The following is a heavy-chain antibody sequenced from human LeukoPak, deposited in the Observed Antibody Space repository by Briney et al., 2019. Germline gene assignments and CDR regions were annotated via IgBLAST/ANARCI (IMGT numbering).Heavy chain of an antibody. CDR2: VIPIFGTA. Sequence: SVKVSCKASGGTFSSYAISWVRQAPGQGLEWMGGVIPIFGTANYAQKFQGRVTITADESTSTAYMELSSLRSEDTAVYYCARPMTTVTTWPELDAFDIWGQGTMVTVSS. CDR1: GGTFSSYA. CDR3: ARPMTTVTTWPELDAFDI. J-gene: IGHJ3*02. V-gene: IGHV1-69*13. D-gene: IGHD4-17*01.